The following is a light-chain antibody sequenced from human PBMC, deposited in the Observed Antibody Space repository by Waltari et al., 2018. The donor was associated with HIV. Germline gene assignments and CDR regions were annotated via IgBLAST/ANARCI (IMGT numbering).Light chain of an antibody. CDR3: QQYYSTPYT. CDR1: QSVSYSSNNKNY. Sequence: DIVMTQSPDSLAVSLGERATINCKSSQSVSYSSNNKNYLAWYQQKPGQPPKLLIYWASTRESGVPDRFSGSASGTDFTLTISSLQAEDVAVYYCQQYYSTPYTFGQGTKLEIK. J-gene: IGKJ2*01. CDR2: WAS. V-gene: IGKV4-1*01.